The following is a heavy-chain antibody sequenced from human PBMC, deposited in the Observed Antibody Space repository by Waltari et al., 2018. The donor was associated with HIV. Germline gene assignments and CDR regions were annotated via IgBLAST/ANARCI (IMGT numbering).Heavy chain of an antibody. CDR2: IIPNYGTP. V-gene: IGHV1-69*12. CDR1: GGTFSNPA. D-gene: IGHD3-3*01. CDR3: ARGTYRDHYAFWSGLRASFDALHT. Sequence: QVQLVQSGAEVRKPASSVKVSCKASGGTFSNPALSWVRQAPGQGLEWMGGIIPNYGTPSSSQIVHSRVTIAADESTSTAYMELNSLRSEDTAVYFCARGTYRDHYAFWSGLRASFDALHTWGQGTKVIVSP. J-gene: IGHJ3*02.